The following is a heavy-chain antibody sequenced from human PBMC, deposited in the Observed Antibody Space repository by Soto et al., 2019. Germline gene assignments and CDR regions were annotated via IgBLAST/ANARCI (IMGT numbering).Heavy chain of an antibody. Sequence: QVQLVQSGAEVKKPGSSVKVSCKASGGTFSSYAISWVRQAPGQGLEWMGGIIPIFGTVNYAQKFQGRVTITADESTSTAYMELSSLRSEDTAVYYCARYCSSTSCYEYYYYGMDVWGQGTTVTVSS. CDR2: IIPIFGTV. J-gene: IGHJ6*02. CDR3: ARYCSSTSCYEYYYYGMDV. V-gene: IGHV1-69*01. D-gene: IGHD2-2*01. CDR1: GGTFSSYA.